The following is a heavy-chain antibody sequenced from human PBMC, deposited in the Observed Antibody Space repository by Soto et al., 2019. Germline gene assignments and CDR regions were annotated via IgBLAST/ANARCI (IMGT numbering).Heavy chain of an antibody. CDR3: ARETIVATIEDY. J-gene: IGHJ4*02. D-gene: IGHD5-12*01. CDR2: ISSSSSYI. V-gene: IGHV3-21*01. CDR1: GFTFSSYS. Sequence: WGSLRLSCAASGFTFSSYSMNWVRQAPGKGLEWVSSISSSSSYIYYADSVKGRFTISRDNAKNSLYLQMNSLRAEDTAVYYCARETIVATIEDYWGQGTLVTVSS.